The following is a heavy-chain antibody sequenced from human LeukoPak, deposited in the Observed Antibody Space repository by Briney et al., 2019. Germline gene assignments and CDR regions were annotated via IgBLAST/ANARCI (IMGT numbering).Heavy chain of an antibody. Sequence: SVKVSCKASGYTFTTYYMHWVRQAPGQGLEWMGAIIPIFGTANYAQKFQGRVTITADESTSTAYMELSSLRSEDTAVYYCARILSSSWYEYFHHWGQGTLVTVSS. D-gene: IGHD6-19*01. CDR3: ARILSSSWYEYFHH. CDR1: GYTFTTYY. J-gene: IGHJ1*01. V-gene: IGHV1-69*13. CDR2: IIPIFGTA.